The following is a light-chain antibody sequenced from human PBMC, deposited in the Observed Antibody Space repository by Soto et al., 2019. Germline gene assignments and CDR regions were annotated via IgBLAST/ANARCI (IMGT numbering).Light chain of an antibody. CDR3: QQSGDTPPWT. Sequence: DIQMTQSPSSLSASVGDRVIITCRASQSIRKYLNWYQHKPGKVPTLLIYAASSLQSGVPSRFSGSGSGTEFTLTITSLXPEDFATYYCQQSGDTPPWTFGQGTKVDIK. J-gene: IGKJ1*01. V-gene: IGKV1-39*01. CDR1: QSIRKY. CDR2: AAS.